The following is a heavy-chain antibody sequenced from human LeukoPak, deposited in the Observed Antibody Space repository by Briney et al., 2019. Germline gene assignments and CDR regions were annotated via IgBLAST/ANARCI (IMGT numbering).Heavy chain of an antibody. D-gene: IGHD4-23*01. CDR3: AKDGGYGGNPYYFDY. Sequence: PGGSLRLSCAASGLTFDDYAMHWVRQAPGKGLEWVSGISWNSGRIGYADSVKGRFTISRDNAKNSLYLQMNSLRAEDTALYYCAKDGGYGGNPYYFDYWGQGTLVTVSS. CDR2: ISWNSGRI. J-gene: IGHJ4*02. CDR1: GLTFDDYA. V-gene: IGHV3-9*01.